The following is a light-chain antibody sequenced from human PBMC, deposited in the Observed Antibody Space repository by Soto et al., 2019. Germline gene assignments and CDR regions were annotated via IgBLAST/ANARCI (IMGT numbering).Light chain of an antibody. CDR3: QSYDSSLSGVV. CDR2: GNS. V-gene: IGLV1-40*01. J-gene: IGLJ2*01. CDR1: SSNIGAGYD. Sequence: QSVLTQLPSVSGAPGQRVTIYCTGSSSNIGAGYDVHWYQQLPGTAPKLLIYGNSNRPSGVPDRFSGSKSGTSASLAITGLKAEDEADYYCQSYDSSLSGVVFGGGTKLTVL.